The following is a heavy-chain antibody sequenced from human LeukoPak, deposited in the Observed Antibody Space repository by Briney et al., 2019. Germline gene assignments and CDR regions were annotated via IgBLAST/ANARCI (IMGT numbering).Heavy chain of an antibody. CDR2: IIPIFGTT. Sequence: SSVKVSCKASGGTFSSYAITWVRQAPGQGLEWMGRIIPIFGTTNYAQKLQGRVTITTDESTSTAYMELSSLRSEDTAVYYCAKDYYDSSGYFDYWGQETLVTVSS. J-gene: IGHJ4*02. CDR3: AKDYYDSSGYFDY. CDR1: GGTFSSYA. D-gene: IGHD3-22*01. V-gene: IGHV1-69*05.